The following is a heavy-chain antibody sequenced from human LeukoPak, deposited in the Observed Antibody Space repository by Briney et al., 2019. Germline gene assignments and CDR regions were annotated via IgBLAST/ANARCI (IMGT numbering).Heavy chain of an antibody. V-gene: IGHV1-69*13. CDR2: IIPIFGTA. J-gene: IGHJ5*02. CDR1: GYTFTSYD. D-gene: IGHD3-10*01. CDR3: ARDYMSGSLNWFDP. Sequence: SVKVSCKASGYTFTSYDINWVRQATGQGLEWMGGIIPIFGTANYAQKFQGRVTITADESTSTAYMELSSLRSEDTAVYYCARDYMSGSLNWFDPWGQGTLVTVSS.